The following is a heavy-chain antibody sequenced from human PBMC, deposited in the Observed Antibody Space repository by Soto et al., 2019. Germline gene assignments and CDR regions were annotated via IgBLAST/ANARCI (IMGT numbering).Heavy chain of an antibody. J-gene: IGHJ5*02. Sequence: QVQLVQSGAEVKKPGSSVKVSCTASGGTFSSYAISWVRQAPGQGLEWMGGIIPIFGTANYAQKFQGRVTITADDSTSTDYMELSSLRSEDTAVYYGARDDGWNYGTGWFDPWGQGTLVTVSS. D-gene: IGHD1-7*01. CDR2: IIPIFGTA. V-gene: IGHV1-69*01. CDR1: GGTFSSYA. CDR3: ARDDGWNYGTGWFDP.